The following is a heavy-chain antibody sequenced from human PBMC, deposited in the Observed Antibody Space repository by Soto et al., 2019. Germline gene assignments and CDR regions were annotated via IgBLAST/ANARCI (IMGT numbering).Heavy chain of an antibody. CDR3: ARGVGSGSYYNQYNWFDP. V-gene: IGHV1-18*01. Sequence: ASVKVSCKASGYTFTRYGISWVRQAPGQGLEWMGWISGYNGDTNYAQKFQDRVSMTIDTSAGTAYMGLRSLTSDDTAVYYCARGVGSGSYYNQYNWFDPWGQGTLVTVSS. D-gene: IGHD3-10*01. CDR2: ISGYNGDT. CDR1: GYTFTRYG. J-gene: IGHJ5*02.